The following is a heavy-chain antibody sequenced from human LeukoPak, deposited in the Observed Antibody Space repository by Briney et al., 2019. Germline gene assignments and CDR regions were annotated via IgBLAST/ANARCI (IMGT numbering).Heavy chain of an antibody. CDR1: GFTFSSYA. J-gene: IGHJ3*02. Sequence: GGSLRLSCAASGFTFSSYAMSWVRQAPGKGLEWVSAISGSGGSTYYADSVKGRFTISRDNAKNSLYLQMNSLRTEDTAVYYCAREGPDAFDIWGQGTMVTVSS. CDR2: ISGSGGST. V-gene: IGHV3-23*01. CDR3: AREGPDAFDI.